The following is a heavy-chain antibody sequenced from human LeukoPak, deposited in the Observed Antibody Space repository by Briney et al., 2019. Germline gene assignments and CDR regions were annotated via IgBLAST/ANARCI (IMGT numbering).Heavy chain of an antibody. V-gene: IGHV1-24*01. J-gene: IGHJ5*02. CDR3: ARAVGDTAMVEFDP. CDR1: GYTLTELS. Sequence: ASVKVSCKVSGYTLTELSMHWVRQAPGKGLEWMGGFDPEDGETIYAQKFQGRVTMTEDTSTDTAYMELSSLRSEDTAVYYCARAVGDTAMVEFDPWGQGTLVTVSS. CDR2: FDPEDGET. D-gene: IGHD5-18*01.